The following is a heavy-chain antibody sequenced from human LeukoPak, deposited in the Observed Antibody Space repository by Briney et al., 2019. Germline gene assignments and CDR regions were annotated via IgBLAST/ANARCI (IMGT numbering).Heavy chain of an antibody. CDR2: IFYSGST. J-gene: IGHJ4*02. D-gene: IGHD1-20*01. CDR1: GGSISSSNYF. Sequence: SETLSLTCSVSGGSISSSNYFWGWIRQPPGQGLDWIGSIFYSGSTYYNPSLKGRVTISADTSKNQFSLKLSSVTATDTAVYYCASVDYNWNYFHLWGQGTLVTVSS. V-gene: IGHV4-39*01. CDR3: ASVDYNWNYFHL.